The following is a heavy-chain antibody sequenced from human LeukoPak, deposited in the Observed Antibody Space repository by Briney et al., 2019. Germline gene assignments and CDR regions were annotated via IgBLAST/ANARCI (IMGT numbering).Heavy chain of an antibody. CDR2: IWSDASNK. J-gene: IGHJ4*02. CDR1: GFTFSAYG. CDR3: ASYLGATRSFDY. Sequence: PGGSLRLSCAASGFTFSAYGMEWVRQAPGRGLEWVAAIWSDASNKYYADSVKGRFTISRDNSKNTLYLQMNSLRAEDTAVYYCASYLGATRSFDYWGQGTLVTVSS. D-gene: IGHD1-26*01. V-gene: IGHV3-33*01.